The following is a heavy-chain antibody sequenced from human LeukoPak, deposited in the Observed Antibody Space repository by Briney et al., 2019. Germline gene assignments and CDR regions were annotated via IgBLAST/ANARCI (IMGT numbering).Heavy chain of an antibody. V-gene: IGHV3-30-3*01. CDR3: ARVRGAFDI. CDR1: GLTFSSYA. Sequence: GGSLRLSCAASGLTFSSYAMHWVRQAPGKGLEWVAVISYDGSNKYYADSVKGRFTISRDNSKNTLYLQMNSLRAEDTAVYYCARVRGAFDIWGQGTMVTVSS. J-gene: IGHJ3*02. CDR2: ISYDGSNK. D-gene: IGHD3-3*01.